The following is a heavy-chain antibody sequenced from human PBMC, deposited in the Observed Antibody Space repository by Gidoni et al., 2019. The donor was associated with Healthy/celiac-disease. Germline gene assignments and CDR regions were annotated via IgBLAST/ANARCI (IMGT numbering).Heavy chain of an antibody. D-gene: IGHD6-19*01. Sequence: QGQLKESGPGLVKPSGTLSHTCAASGASISSSNWWSWVRPPPGKGLEWIGEIYHSGSTNYNPSLKSRVTISVDKSKNQFSLKLSSVTAADTAVYYCAKGEWLANWYFDLWGRGTLVTVSS. CDR3: AKGEWLANWYFDL. V-gene: IGHV4-4*02. CDR1: GASISSSNW. J-gene: IGHJ2*01. CDR2: IYHSGST.